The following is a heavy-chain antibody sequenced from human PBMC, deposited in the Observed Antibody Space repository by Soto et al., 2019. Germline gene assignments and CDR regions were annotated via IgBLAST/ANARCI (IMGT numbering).Heavy chain of an antibody. CDR2: ISSSGSTI. Sequence: GGSLRLSCAASGFTLISYEMNWVRQAPGKGLEWVSYISSSGSTIYYADSVKGRFTVSRDNAKNSLYLQMNSLRAEDTAVYYCARDPLDGYNLDSWGQGTLVTVSS. D-gene: IGHD5-12*01. CDR3: ARDPLDGYNLDS. J-gene: IGHJ4*02. CDR1: GFTLISYE. V-gene: IGHV3-48*03.